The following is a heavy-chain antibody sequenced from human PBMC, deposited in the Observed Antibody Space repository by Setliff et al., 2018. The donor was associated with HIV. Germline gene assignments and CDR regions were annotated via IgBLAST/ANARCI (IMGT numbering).Heavy chain of an antibody. Sequence: SETLSLTCTVSGDSVRSRPYYWNWIRQPAGKGLEWIGRFDSTGGTDYNPSLKSRVTISLDTSRNQFSLNLSSVTAADTAVYYCARGGLGVVGAIDYWSQGTLVTVSS. CDR1: GDSVRSRPYY. V-gene: IGHV4-61*10. CDR3: ARGGLGVVGAIDY. J-gene: IGHJ4*02. D-gene: IGHD2-15*01. CDR2: FDSTGGT.